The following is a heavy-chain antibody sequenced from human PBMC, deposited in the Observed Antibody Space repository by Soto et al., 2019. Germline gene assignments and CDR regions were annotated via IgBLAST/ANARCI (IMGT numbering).Heavy chain of an antibody. J-gene: IGHJ4*02. V-gene: IGHV3-23*01. CDR1: GFTFSDFA. D-gene: IGHD2-2*03. CDR2: IYGGGNGP. Sequence: EVQVLESGGGLVQPVGSHRLYCAATGFTFSDFAMSWVRQAPGKGLEWVSRIYGGGNGPHYADSVKGRVTISRDNSKNTLYLQMHSLRAEDTAVYYCAKMEGMDPWAYSFDYWGQGTLVTVSS. CDR3: AKMEGMDPWAYSFDY.